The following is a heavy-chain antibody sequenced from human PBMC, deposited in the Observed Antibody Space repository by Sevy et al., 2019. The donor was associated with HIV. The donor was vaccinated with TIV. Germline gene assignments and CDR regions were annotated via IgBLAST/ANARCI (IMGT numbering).Heavy chain of an antibody. V-gene: IGHV3-11*01. Sequence: GESLKISCAASRFTFSDYYMSWIRQAPGKGLEWLSYISSSGSTIYYAASVKGRFTISRDNAKNSLYLQMNSLRAEDTAVYYCAREMEGVPGRAFDIWGQGTMVTVSS. J-gene: IGHJ3*02. D-gene: IGHD6-19*01. CDR1: RFTFSDYY. CDR3: AREMEGVPGRAFDI. CDR2: ISSSGSTI.